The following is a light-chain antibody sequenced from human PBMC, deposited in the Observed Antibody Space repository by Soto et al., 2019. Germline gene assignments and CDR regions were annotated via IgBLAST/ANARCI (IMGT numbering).Light chain of an antibody. CDR3: LQHKSYPWT. J-gene: IGKJ1*01. CDR2: AGS. Sequence: DIQMTQSPSSLSASVGDRVTITCRASQDIRNAVGWYQQKPGKVPKRLIYAGSSLQSGVPSRFSGIGSGTEFNLTITSLQPEDVATYYCLQHKSYPWTFGQGTKVDI. CDR1: QDIRNA. V-gene: IGKV1-17*01.